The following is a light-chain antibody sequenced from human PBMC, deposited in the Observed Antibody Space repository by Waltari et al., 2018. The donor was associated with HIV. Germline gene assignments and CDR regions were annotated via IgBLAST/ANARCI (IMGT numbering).Light chain of an antibody. V-gene: IGLV1-44*01. CDR1: SSNIGSNA. CDR2: SNS. Sequence: QSVLTQPPSASGTPGQRVTISCSGSSSNIGSNAVNWYQQLPGTAPKLLIYSNSRRPSGVPDRFSGSKSGTSASRAISGLQSDDEADYYCAAWDDSLNDSYVFGPGTKVTVL. CDR3: AAWDDSLNDSYV. J-gene: IGLJ1*01.